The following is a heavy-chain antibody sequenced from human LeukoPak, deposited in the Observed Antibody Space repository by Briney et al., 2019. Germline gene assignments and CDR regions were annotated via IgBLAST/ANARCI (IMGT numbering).Heavy chain of an antibody. Sequence: SETLSLTCAVYGGAFSGYYWRWIRQPPGKGLEWIGQSNHSRSTNYNPSLKSRVTISVDTSKHQFSLKLSSVTAADTAVYYCARFRMGASSRLVDYWGQGTLVTVSS. CDR2: SNHSRST. D-gene: IGHD6-13*01. J-gene: IGHJ4*02. V-gene: IGHV4-34*01. CDR1: GGAFSGYY. CDR3: ARFRMGASSRLVDY.